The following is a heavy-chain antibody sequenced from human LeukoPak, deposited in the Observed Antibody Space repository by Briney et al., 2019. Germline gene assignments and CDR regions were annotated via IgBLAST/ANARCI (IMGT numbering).Heavy chain of an antibody. CDR2: IYTSGST. D-gene: IGHD2-2*01. J-gene: IGHJ5*02. V-gene: IGHV4-4*07. CDR3: ARDSMYCSSTSCPGVGSVTWFDP. CDR1: GGSISSYY. Sequence: SETLSLTCTVSGGSISSYYWSWIRQPAGKGLEWIGRIYTSGSTNYNPSLKSRVTMSVDTSKNQFSLKLSSVTAADTAVYYCARDSMYCSSTSCPGVGSVTWFDPWGQGTLVTVSS.